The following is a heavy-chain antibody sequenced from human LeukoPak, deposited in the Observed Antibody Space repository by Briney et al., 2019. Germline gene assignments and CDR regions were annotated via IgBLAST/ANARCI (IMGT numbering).Heavy chain of an antibody. CDR3: ARDLRVTGTTLDNWFDP. CDR1: GYTFTNYL. CDR2: INPRRGST. J-gene: IGHJ5*02. V-gene: IGHV1-46*01. D-gene: IGHD1-7*01. Sequence: GASVKVSCKTSGYTFTNYLIHWVRQAPGLGHEWMGIINPRRGSTRYAQKFQDRVVVTRDTSTSTVYMELSSLRSDDTAVYYCARDLRVTGTTLDNWFDPWGQGTLVTVSS.